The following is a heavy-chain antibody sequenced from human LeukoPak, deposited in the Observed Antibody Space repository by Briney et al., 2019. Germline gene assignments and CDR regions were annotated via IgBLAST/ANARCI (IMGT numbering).Heavy chain of an antibody. CDR1: VDSVSSNSAV. V-gene: IGHV6-1*01. CDR2: TYYRSKWFN. J-gene: IGHJ4*02. CDR3: ARSNSWKSDY. Sequence: SQTLSLTCAISVDSVSSNSAVWHWIRQSPSRGLEWLGRTYYRSKWFNDYAVSVKSRITVNPDTSKNQFSLQLNSVTPDDTAVYYCARSNSWKSDYWGQGTLVTVSS. D-gene: IGHD6-13*01.